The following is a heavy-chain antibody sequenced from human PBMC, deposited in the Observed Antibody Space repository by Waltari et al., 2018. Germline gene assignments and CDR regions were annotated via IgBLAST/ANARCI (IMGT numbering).Heavy chain of an antibody. CDR2: IYHSGST. CDR1: GYSISSGYY. CDR3: ARPIYDILTGYYNGGFDY. Sequence: QVQLQESGPGLVKPSETLSLTCAVSGYSISSGYYWGWIRQPPGKGLEWIGSIYHSGSTYYNPSLKSRVTISVDTSKNQFSLKLSSVTAADTAVYYCARPIYDILTGYYNGGFDYWGQGTLVTVSS. D-gene: IGHD3-9*01. V-gene: IGHV4-38-2*01. J-gene: IGHJ4*02.